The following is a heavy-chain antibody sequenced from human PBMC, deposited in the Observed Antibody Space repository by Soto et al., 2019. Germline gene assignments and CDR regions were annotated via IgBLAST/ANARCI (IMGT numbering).Heavy chain of an antibody. CDR1: GFTFSSYA. CDR2: ISGSGGST. CDR3: AKDYDSSGYYYVADYFDY. V-gene: IGHV3-23*01. Sequence: GGSLRLSCAASGFTFSSYAMSWVRQAPGKGLEWVSAISGSGGSTYYADSVKGRFTISRDNSKNTLYLQMNSLRAEDTAVYYCAKDYDSSGYYYVADYFDYWGQGTLVTVSS. J-gene: IGHJ4*02. D-gene: IGHD3-22*01.